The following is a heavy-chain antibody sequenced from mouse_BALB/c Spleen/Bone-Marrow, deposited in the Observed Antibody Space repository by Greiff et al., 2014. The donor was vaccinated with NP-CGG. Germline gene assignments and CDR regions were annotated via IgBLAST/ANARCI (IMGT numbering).Heavy chain of an antibody. CDR2: ISDDGSYT. D-gene: IGHD2-12*01. CDR3: ARDGDYSYAWFAY. J-gene: IGHJ3*01. CDR1: GFTFSDYY. V-gene: IGHV5-4*02. Sequence: DVKLVESGGGLVKPGGSLKLSCAASGFTFSDYYMYWVRQTPEKRLEWVAIISDDGSYTFYPDSVKGRFTISRDNAKNSLYLQMSSLKSEDTAMYYCARDGDYSYAWFAYWGQGTLVTVSA.